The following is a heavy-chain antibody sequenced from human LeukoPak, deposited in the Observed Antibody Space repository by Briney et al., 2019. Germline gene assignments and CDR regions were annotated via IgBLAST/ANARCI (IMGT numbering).Heavy chain of an antibody. CDR1: GYTFSNYG. CDR2: ISGYNGNR. Sequence: ASVKVSCKGSGYTFSNYGITWVRQAPGQGLEWVGWISGYNGNRNYAGDLQGRVTMTAGTSTSTGYMELRSLRSDDTAVYYCARDTTGSMITLGGVIVPYYFDYWGQGTLVTVSS. CDR3: ARDTTGSMITLGGVIVPYYFDY. V-gene: IGHV1-18*01. D-gene: IGHD3-16*02. J-gene: IGHJ4*02.